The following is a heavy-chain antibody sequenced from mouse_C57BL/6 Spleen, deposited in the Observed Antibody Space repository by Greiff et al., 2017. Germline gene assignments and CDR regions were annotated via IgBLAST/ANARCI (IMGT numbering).Heavy chain of an antibody. D-gene: IGHD2-3*01. V-gene: IGHV10-3*01. CDR2: IRSKSSNNAT. CDR1: GFTFNTYA. J-gene: IGHJ2*01. Sequence: EVKLMESGGGLVQPKGSLKLSCAASGFTFNTYAMHWVRQAPGKGLEWVARIRSKSSNNATYYADSVKDRFTISRDDSQSMLYLQMNNLKTEDTAMYYCVRGGFEGYAGDYGYWGQGTTLTVST. CDR3: VRGGFEGYAGDYGY.